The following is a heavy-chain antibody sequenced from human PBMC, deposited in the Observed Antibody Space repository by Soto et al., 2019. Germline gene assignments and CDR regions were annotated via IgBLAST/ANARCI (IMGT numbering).Heavy chain of an antibody. CDR1: GFTFSSYG. CDR2: ISYDGSNK. D-gene: IGHD3-10*01. J-gene: IGHJ6*02. CDR3: AKVPNGSGSYGMDV. Sequence: QVQLVESGGGVVQPGRSLRLSCAASGFTFSSYGRHWVRQAPGKGLEWVAVISYDGSNKYYADSVKGRFTISRDNSKNTLYLQMNSLRAEDTAVYYCAKVPNGSGSYGMDVWGQGTTVTVSS. V-gene: IGHV3-30*18.